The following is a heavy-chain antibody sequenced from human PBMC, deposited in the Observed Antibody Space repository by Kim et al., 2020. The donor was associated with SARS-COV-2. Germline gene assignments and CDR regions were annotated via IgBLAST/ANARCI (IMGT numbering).Heavy chain of an antibody. CDR3: TGWRGSGFYFDY. CDR2: ISTSGSTI. CDR1: GFTFRSYE. J-gene: IGHJ4*02. Sequence: GGSLRLSCAASGFTFRSYEINWVRQAPGKGLEWVSYISTSGSTIYYADSVKGRFSIPRDNAKNSLFLQMNSLRAEDTAVYYCTGWRGSGFYFDYWGQGTLVTVSS. D-gene: IGHD3-10*01. V-gene: IGHV3-48*03.